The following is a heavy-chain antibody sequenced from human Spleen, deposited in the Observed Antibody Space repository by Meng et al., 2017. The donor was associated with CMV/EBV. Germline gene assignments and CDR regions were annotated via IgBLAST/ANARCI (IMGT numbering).Heavy chain of an antibody. D-gene: IGHD2/OR15-2a*01. Sequence: AASGFTFSSYAVSWVRQAPGKGLEWVSGISGSGGSTYYADSVKGRFTISRDNSKNTLYLQMNSLRAEDTAVYYCAKDIGTGYFPFQNWGQGTLVTVSS. CDR1: GFTFSSYA. CDR3: AKDIGTGYFPFQN. V-gene: IGHV3-23*01. J-gene: IGHJ1*01. CDR2: ISGSGGST.